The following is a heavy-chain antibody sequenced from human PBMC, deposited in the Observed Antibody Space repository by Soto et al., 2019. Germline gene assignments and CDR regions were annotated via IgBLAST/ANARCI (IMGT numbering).Heavy chain of an antibody. Sequence: SETLSLTCAVDGGSVSGYYWSWIRQPPGKGLEWIGYIYYSGSTNYNPSLKSRVTISVDTSKNKFSLKLSSVTAADTAVYYCARAPKSSGYYRYGMDVWGQGTTVTVSS. CDR2: IYYSGST. CDR1: GGSVSGYY. V-gene: IGHV4-59*02. D-gene: IGHD3-22*01. J-gene: IGHJ6*02. CDR3: ARAPKSSGYYRYGMDV.